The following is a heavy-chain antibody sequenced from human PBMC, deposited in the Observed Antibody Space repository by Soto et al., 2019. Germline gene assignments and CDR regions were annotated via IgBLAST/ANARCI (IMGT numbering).Heavy chain of an antibody. Sequence: PGGSLRLSCAASGFTFSSYAMSWVRQAPGKGLECVSAITSSGGNTDYASSVKGRFTISRDNSKNTLYLQMGSLRAEDMAVYYCARRIPFGYGMDVWGQGTTVTVSS. V-gene: IGHV3-64*01. CDR3: ARRIPFGYGMDV. CDR2: ITSSGGNT. J-gene: IGHJ6*02. D-gene: IGHD2-21*01. CDR1: GFTFSSYA.